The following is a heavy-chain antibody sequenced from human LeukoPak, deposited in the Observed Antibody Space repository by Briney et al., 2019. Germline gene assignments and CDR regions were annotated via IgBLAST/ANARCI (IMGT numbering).Heavy chain of an antibody. Sequence: ASVKVSCKASGYTFTGYYLHWVRQASGQGPEWMGWINPNSGGTNYAQKFQGRVTMSRDTSISTAYMELAFLRSDDTAVYYCARELRRRWYFDLWGRGTLVTVSS. D-gene: IGHD3-10*01. J-gene: IGHJ2*01. CDR2: INPNSGGT. V-gene: IGHV1-2*02. CDR3: ARELRRRWYFDL. CDR1: GYTFTGYY.